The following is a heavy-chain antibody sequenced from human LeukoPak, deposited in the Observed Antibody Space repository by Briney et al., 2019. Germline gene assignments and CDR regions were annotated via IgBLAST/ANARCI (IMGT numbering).Heavy chain of an antibody. Sequence: PSETLSLTCTVSGGFIRDSCYYWGWIRQPPGKGLEWIGTVFYSGRTYYNSSLQSRVTISVDTSKNQFSLRLSSVTPADTAIYYCARLSNDYGDYEGHYWGQGTLVTVSP. J-gene: IGHJ4*02. CDR1: GGFIRDSCYY. D-gene: IGHD4-17*01. V-gene: IGHV4-39*01. CDR3: ARLSNDYGDYEGHY. CDR2: VFYSGRT.